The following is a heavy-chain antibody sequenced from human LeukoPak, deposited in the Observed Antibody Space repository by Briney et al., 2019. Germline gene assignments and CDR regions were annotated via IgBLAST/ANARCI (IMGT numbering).Heavy chain of an antibody. D-gene: IGHD3-10*01. V-gene: IGHV3-7*01. CDR1: GFTFSSYW. CDR2: IKPDGNVQ. CDR3: ARDLYASGSHDS. Sequence: GGSLRLSCAASGFTFSSYWMTWVRQVPGKGLEWVANIKPDGNVQHYADSVNGRFIISRNNARNSLYLQMNTLRAEDTAVYYCARDLYASGSHDSWGQGTLVTVSS. J-gene: IGHJ4*02.